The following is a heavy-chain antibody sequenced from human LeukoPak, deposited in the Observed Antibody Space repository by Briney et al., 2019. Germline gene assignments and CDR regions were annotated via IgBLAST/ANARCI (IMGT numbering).Heavy chain of an antibody. CDR2: IYYSGSS. J-gene: IGHJ4*02. V-gene: IGHV4-39*01. CDR3: ARLTYNSGRYHFDY. Sequence: PSETLSLTCTVSGGSISSSDYYWSWIRQPPGKGLEWIGNIYYSGSSYYNPSPKSRVTISVATSKNQFSLKLTSVTAADTAVYYCARLTYNSGRYHFDYWGQGTLVTVSS. D-gene: IGHD5-18*01. CDR1: GGSISSSDYY.